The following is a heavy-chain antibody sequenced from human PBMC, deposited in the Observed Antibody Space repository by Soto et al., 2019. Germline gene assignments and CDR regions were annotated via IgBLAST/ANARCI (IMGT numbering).Heavy chain of an antibody. D-gene: IGHD3-16*01. CDR3: ARMETFGSLNWFDP. CDR1: GYSVSSNSAA. V-gene: IGHV6-1*01. CDR2: TYYRSKWYN. J-gene: IGHJ5*02. Sequence: PXQTLSLTCAISGYSVSSNSAAWNLIRQSPSRGLEWLGRTYYRSKWYNDYAVSVKSRITINPDTSKNQFSLQLNSVTPDDTAIYYCARMETFGSLNWFDPWGQGTLVTVSS.